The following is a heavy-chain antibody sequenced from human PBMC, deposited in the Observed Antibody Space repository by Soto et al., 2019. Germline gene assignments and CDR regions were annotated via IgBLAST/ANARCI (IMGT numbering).Heavy chain of an antibody. CDR2: ISDDGGDT. V-gene: IGHV3-30*03. CDR3: ARDRSSSSPGHLEY. D-gene: IGHD6-6*01. Sequence: QVQLVESGGGVVQPGRSLRLSCTASGLIFSTNGMHWVRQAPGKGLEWVAHISDDGGDTYYADSVRGRFTISRDNSKSTLYLQRKSLRVEDTAVYYCARDRSSSSPGHLEYWGQGTLVTVSS. J-gene: IGHJ4*02. CDR1: GLIFSTNG.